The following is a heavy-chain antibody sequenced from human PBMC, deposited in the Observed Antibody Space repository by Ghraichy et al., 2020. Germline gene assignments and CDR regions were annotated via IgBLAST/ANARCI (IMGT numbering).Heavy chain of an antibody. CDR2: IKQDGSEK. V-gene: IGHV3-7*01. CDR3: ARRGYDFWSGYYSGDYYYYMDV. J-gene: IGHJ6*03. D-gene: IGHD3-3*01. Sequence: SCAASGFTFSSYWMSWVRQAPGKGLEWVANIKQDGSEKYYVDSVKGRFTISRDNAKNSLYLQMNSLRAEDTAVYYCARRGYDFWSGYYSGDYYYYMDVWGKGTTVTVSS. CDR1: GFTFSSYW.